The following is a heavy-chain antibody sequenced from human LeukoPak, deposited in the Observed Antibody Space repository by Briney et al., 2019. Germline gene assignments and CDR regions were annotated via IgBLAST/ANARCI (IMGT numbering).Heavy chain of an antibody. D-gene: IGHD3-22*01. V-gene: IGHV3-53*01. J-gene: IGHJ4*02. Sequence: PGGSLRLSCAASGFTVSSNYMSWVRQAPGKGLEWVSVIYSGGSTYYADSVKGRFSISRDNSKNTLYLQMNSLRDEDTAVYYCARKSHYYDSSGYFLDYWGQGTLVTVSS. CDR3: ARKSHYYDSSGYFLDY. CDR2: IYSGGST. CDR1: GFTVSSNY.